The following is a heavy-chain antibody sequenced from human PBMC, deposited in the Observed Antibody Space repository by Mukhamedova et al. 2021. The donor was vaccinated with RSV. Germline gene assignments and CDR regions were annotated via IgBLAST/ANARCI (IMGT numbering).Heavy chain of an antibody. Sequence: GMSWVRQAPGKGLEWVSAISGSGGSTYYADSVKGRFTISIDNSKNTLYLQMNSLRAEDTAIYYCANPRGDYWGQGTLVTVSS. D-gene: IGHD3-10*01. CDR2: ISGSGGST. J-gene: IGHJ4*02. CDR3: ANPRGDY. V-gene: IGHV3-23*01. CDR1: G.